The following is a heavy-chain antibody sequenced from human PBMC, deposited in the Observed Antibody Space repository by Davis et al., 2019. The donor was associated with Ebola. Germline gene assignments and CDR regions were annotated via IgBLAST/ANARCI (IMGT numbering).Heavy chain of an antibody. Sequence: AASVKVSCKASGCTFSSYAISWVRQAPGQGLEWMGGIIPIFGTENYAQKFQGRVTITADESTSTAYMELSSLRSEDTAVYYCARGRKVARMGSWFDSWGQGTLVTVSS. CDR1: GCTFSSYA. CDR2: IIPIFGTE. V-gene: IGHV1-69*13. CDR3: ARGRKVARMGSWFDS. D-gene: IGHD5-12*01. J-gene: IGHJ5*01.